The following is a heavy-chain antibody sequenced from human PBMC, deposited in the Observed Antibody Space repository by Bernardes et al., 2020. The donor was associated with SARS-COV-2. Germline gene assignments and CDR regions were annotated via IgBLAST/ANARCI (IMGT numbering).Heavy chain of an antibody. V-gene: IGHV4-34*01. CDR1: SPSFRDYY. CDR2: IRPGGGA. J-gene: IGHJ6*02. Sequence: SETLSLTCSVSSPSFRDYYWTWIRQSPGRGLEWIAEIRPGGGAHYNASLSSRVKLSLGRARKELSLELTSVTATDTAVYYCGVGRYRSLYCNITGCLNKYNGLDAWGQGTTVVVSS. D-gene: IGHD2-15*01. CDR3: GVGRYRSLYCNITGCLNKYNGLDA.